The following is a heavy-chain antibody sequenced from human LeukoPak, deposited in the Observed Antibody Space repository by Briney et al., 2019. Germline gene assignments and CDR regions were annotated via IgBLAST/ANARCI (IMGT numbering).Heavy chain of an antibody. V-gene: IGHV4-34*01. CDR1: GGSFSGYY. J-gene: IGHJ5*02. Sequence: SETLSLTCAVYGGSFSGYYWSWIRQPPGKGLEWIGEINHSGSTNYNPSLKSRVTISVDTSKNQFSLKLSSVTAADTAVYYCARRVAAADATWFDPWGQGTLVTVSS. D-gene: IGHD6-13*01. CDR3: ARRVAAADATWFDP. CDR2: INHSGST.